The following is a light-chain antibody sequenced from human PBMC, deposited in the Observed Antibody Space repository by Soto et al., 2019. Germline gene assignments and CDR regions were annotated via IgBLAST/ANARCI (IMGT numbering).Light chain of an antibody. CDR3: QQYEKWPPWT. CDR1: QSVSDN. CDR2: GAS. J-gene: IGKJ1*01. V-gene: IGKV3-15*01. Sequence: IVMTQSPATLSMSPGETATLSCRASQSVSDNLAWYQQKPGQAPRLLIYGASTRATGIPARFSGSGSGTEFTLTISSLQSEDFAVYYCQQYEKWPPWTFGQGTKVDIK.